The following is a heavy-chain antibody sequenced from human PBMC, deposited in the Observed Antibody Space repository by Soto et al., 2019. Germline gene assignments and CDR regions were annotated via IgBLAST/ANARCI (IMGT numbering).Heavy chain of an antibody. CDR1: GFTFSDYY. D-gene: IGHD3-16*01. V-gene: IGHV3-72*01. CDR3: ARDTGGSYDY. Sequence: EVQLVQSGGGLVQPGGFLRLSCAASGFTFSDYYMDWVRQVPEKGLEWLGRSRNKANSYNTEYAPSVKGRFSIPRDDSKDSMYLQMNSLKSEDSAVYYCARDTGGSYDYWGQGALVTVSS. J-gene: IGHJ4*02. CDR2: SRNKANSYNT.